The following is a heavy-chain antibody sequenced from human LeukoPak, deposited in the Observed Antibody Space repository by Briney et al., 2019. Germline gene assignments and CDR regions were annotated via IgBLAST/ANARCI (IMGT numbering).Heavy chain of an antibody. J-gene: IGHJ4*02. V-gene: IGHV3-7*04. D-gene: IGHD3-10*01. CDR3: ARETVYGSRSYHPY. CDR1: GFTFSSYW. CDR2: IKQDGGEK. Sequence: PGGSLRLSCAASGFTFSSYWMSWVRQAPGKGLEWVANIKQDGGEKNYVDAAKGRFSISRDNAKSSLYLQMNSVRADDTAVYFCARETVYGSRSYHPYWGQGTLVTVSS.